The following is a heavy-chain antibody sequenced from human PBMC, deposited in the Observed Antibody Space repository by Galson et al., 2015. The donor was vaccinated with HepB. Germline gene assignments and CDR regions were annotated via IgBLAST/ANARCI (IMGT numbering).Heavy chain of an antibody. D-gene: IGHD1-26*01. V-gene: IGHV3-9*01. Sequence: SLRLSCAASGFTFDDCAMHWVRQAPGKGLEWVSGISWNSGSIGYADSVKGRFTISRDNAKNSLYLQMNSLRAEDTALYYCAKERYSGSYRILDSWGQGTLAPVSS. CDR1: GFTFDDCA. CDR2: ISWNSGSI. CDR3: AKERYSGSYRILDS. J-gene: IGHJ4*02.